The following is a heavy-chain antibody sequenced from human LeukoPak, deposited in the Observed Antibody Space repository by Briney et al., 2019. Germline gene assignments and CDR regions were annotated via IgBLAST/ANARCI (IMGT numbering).Heavy chain of an antibody. V-gene: IGHV4-34*01. J-gene: IGHJ5*02. Sequence: PSETLSLTCAVYGGSFSGYYWSWIRQPPGKGLEWIGEINHSGSTNYNPSLKSRVTISVDTSKNQFSLKLSSVTAADTAVYYCARGRIMGSWGQGTLVTVSS. CDR2: INHSGST. CDR3: ARGRIMGS. D-gene: IGHD3-16*01. CDR1: GGSFSGYY.